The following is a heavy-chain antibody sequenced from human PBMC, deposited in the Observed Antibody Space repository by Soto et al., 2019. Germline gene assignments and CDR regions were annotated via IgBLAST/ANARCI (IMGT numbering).Heavy chain of an antibody. D-gene: IGHD5-12*01. CDR2: IITYSGTT. CDR3: ARDGDIEGGPPPKNYAMDV. Sequence: QVQLVQSGAEVKKPGSSVKVSCKGSGDTFSTYGIAWVRQARGQGLEWMGGIITYSGTTKYAQKFQGRLTITADKSTSTAYMELSSLRSEDTAFYYCARDGDIEGGPPPKNYAMDVWGQGTTVTVSS. V-gene: IGHV1-69*06. J-gene: IGHJ6*02. CDR1: GDTFSTYG.